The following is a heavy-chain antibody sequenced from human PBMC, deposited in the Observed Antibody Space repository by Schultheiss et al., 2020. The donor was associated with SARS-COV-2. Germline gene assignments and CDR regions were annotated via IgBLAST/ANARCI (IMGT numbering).Heavy chain of an antibody. D-gene: IGHD3-22*01. CDR2: IYWDDDK. J-gene: IGHJ3*02. CDR1: GFSLSTSGVG. V-gene: IGHV2-5*02. CDR3: ARIPLGGYDSSGYSHDAFDI. Sequence: SGPTLVKPTQTLTLTCTFSGFSLSTSGVGVGWIRQPPGKALEWLALIYWDDDKRYSPSLKSRLTITKDTSKNQVVLTMTNMDPVDTATYYCARIPLGGYDSSGYSHDAFDIWGQGTMVTVSS.